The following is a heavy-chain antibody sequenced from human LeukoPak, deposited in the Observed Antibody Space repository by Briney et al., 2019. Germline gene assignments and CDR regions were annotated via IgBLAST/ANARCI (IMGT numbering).Heavy chain of an antibody. J-gene: IGHJ4*02. CDR3: ARSPLRGYSYGY. Sequence: ASVKVSCKASGYTFTSYDINWVRQATGQGLEWMGWMNPNSGNTNYAQKLQGRVTMTTDTSTSTAYMELRSLRSDDTAVYYCARSPLRGYSYGYWGQGTLVTVSS. V-gene: IGHV1-18*01. CDR2: MNPNSGNT. D-gene: IGHD5-18*01. CDR1: GYTFTSYD.